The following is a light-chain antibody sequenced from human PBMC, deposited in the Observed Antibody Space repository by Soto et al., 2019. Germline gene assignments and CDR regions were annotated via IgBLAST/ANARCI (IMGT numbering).Light chain of an antibody. CDR1: SSNIGNNY. Sequence: QSVLTQPPSVSAAPGQKVTISCSGSSSNIGNNYVSWYQQLPGTAPKLLIYDNKKRYSGIPDRFSGSKSGTSATLGITGLQTGDEADYYCGTWDSSLSAGVFGGGTKVTVL. J-gene: IGLJ2*01. V-gene: IGLV1-51*01. CDR2: DNK. CDR3: GTWDSSLSAGV.